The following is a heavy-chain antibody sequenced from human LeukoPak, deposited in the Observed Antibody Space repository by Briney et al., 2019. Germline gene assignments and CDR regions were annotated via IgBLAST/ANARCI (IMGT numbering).Heavy chain of an antibody. V-gene: IGHV3-30*02. Sequence: QSGGSLRLSCAASGFTFSSYGMHWVRQAPGKGLEWVAVIWYGGSNKYYADSVKGRFTISRDNSKNTLYLQMNSLRAEDTAVYYCAKDQRGYSDGYYYYYYMDVWGKGTTVTVSS. CDR1: GFTFSSYG. CDR2: IWYGGSNK. CDR3: AKDQRGYSDGYYYYYYMDV. D-gene: IGHD5-12*01. J-gene: IGHJ6*03.